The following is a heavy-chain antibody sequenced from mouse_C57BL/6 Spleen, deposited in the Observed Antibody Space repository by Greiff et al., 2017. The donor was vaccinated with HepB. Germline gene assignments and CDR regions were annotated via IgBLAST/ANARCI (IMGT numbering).Heavy chain of an antibody. J-gene: IGHJ4*01. Sequence: EVHLVESGGGLVKPGGSLKLSCAASGFTFSSYAMSWVRQTPEKRLEWVATISDGGSYTYYPDNVKGRFTISRDNAKNNLYLQMSHLKSEDTAMYYCARDDWDGAMDDWGKGTSVTVSS. CDR3: ARDDWDGAMDD. CDR1: GFTFSSYA. CDR2: ISDGGSYT. D-gene: IGHD4-1*01. V-gene: IGHV5-4*01.